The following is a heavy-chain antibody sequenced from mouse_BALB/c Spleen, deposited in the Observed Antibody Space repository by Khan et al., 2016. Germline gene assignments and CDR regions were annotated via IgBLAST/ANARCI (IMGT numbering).Heavy chain of an antibody. Sequence: QVQLQQSGAELMKPGASVKISCKATGYTFSSYWIEWVKQRPGHGLEWIGEILSGSGSTDYNEKFKDKATFTADTSSNTAYMQLSSLTSEDSAVYYWARGIYYYGSRTYYFDYWGQGTTLTVSS. CDR3: ARGIYYYGSRTYYFDY. CDR2: ILSGSGST. CDR1: GYTFSSYW. V-gene: IGHV1-9*01. D-gene: IGHD1-1*01. J-gene: IGHJ2*01.